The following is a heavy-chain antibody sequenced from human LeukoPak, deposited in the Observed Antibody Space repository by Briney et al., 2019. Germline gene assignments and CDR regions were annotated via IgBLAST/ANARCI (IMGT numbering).Heavy chain of an antibody. CDR1: GDSVSTNSAS. CDR3: ARTPWGVAARQYYFHYMDV. CDR2: TYYRSKWFN. Sequence: SQTLSLTCAISGDSVSTNSASWNWIRQSPSRGLEWLGRTYYRSKWFNDYAESVKSRITFNPDTSKNQFSLQLNSVTPEDTAVYYCARTPWGVAARQYYFHYMDVWGKGTTVTVSS. V-gene: IGHV6-1*01. J-gene: IGHJ6*03. D-gene: IGHD6-6*01.